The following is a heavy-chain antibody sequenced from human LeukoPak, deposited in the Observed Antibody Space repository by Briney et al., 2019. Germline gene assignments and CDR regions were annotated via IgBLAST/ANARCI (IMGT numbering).Heavy chain of an antibody. V-gene: IGHV4-59*12. CDR1: GGSISNYD. CDR3: ARERNRYSSGWLDP. D-gene: IGHD6-19*01. CDR2: IYNSGST. J-gene: IGHJ5*02. Sequence: PSETLSLTCTVSGGSISNYDWSWIRQFPGKGLEWTGYIYNSGSTNYNPSLKSRVTISVDTSKNQFSLKLSSVTAADTAVYYCARERNRYSSGWLDPWGQGTLVTVSS.